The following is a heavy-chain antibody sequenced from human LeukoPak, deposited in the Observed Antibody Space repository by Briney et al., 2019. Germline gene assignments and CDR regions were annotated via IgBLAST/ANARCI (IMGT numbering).Heavy chain of an antibody. V-gene: IGHV5-51*01. D-gene: IGHD2-2*01. J-gene: IGHJ4*02. Sequence: GESLKISCKGSGYSFTSYWIGWVRQMPGKGLEWMGIIYPGDSDTGYSPSFQGQVTISADKSISTAYLQWSSLKASDTAMYYCARIDCSSTSCRTGFDYWGQGTLVTVSS. CDR3: ARIDCSSTSCRTGFDY. CDR2: IYPGDSDT. CDR1: GYSFTSYW.